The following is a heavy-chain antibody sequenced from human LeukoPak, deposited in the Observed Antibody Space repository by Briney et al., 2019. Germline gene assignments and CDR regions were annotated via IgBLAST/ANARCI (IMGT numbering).Heavy chain of an antibody. CDR2: ISGSDGRT. V-gene: IGHV3-23*01. D-gene: IGHD2-15*01. CDR1: GFTFNNFA. J-gene: IGHJ4*02. CDR3: ARDPGYCSGGSCYDPQFDY. Sequence: GGSLRLSCAASGFTFNNFAMSWVRQTPEKGLEWVSAISGSDGRTFYADSVKGRFTISRDNSKNTLYLQMNSPRAEDTAVYYCARDPGYCSGGSCYDPQFDYWGQGTLVTVSS.